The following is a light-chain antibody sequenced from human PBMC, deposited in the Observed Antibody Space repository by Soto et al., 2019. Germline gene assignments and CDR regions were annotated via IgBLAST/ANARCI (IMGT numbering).Light chain of an antibody. CDR1: NIGSKS. CDR2: YDS. Sequence: SYELTQPPSVSVAPGKTARITCGGNNIGSKSVHWYQQKPGQAPVLVIYYDSDRPSGIPERFPGSNSGNTATLTISRVEAGDEADYYCQVWDSSSDHRRVFGGGTKVTVL. V-gene: IGLV3-21*04. CDR3: QVWDSSSDHRRV. J-gene: IGLJ2*01.